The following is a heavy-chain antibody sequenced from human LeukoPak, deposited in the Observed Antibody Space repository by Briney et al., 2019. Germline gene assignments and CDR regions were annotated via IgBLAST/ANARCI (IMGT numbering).Heavy chain of an antibody. CDR3: ARANSPLVRGVTFYFDS. CDR1: GYTFTVYY. Sequence: GASVKVSFKASGYTFTVYYMHWVRQAPGQGLEWMGWINPNSGGTNYAQKFQGRVTMTRDKSISTAYMELSRLRSDDTAVYYCARANSPLVRGVTFYFDSWGQGTLVTVSS. J-gene: IGHJ4*02. V-gene: IGHV1-2*02. CDR2: INPNSGGT. D-gene: IGHD3-10*01.